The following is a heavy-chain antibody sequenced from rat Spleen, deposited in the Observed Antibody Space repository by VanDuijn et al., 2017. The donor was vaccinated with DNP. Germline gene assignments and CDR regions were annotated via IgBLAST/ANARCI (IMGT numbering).Heavy chain of an antibody. CDR2: ISYHGGFI. CDR3: ARRFYGYT. CDR1: GFTFSDYN. D-gene: IGHD1-6*01. V-gene: IGHV5-7*01. Sequence: EVQLVESGGGLVQPGGSLKLSCAASGFTFSDYNMAWVRQAPTEGLECVAYISYHGGFIYYGDSVKGRFTISRDNAKSTLYLQMNSLRSEDTATYYCARRFYGYTWGQGVMVTVSS. J-gene: IGHJ2*01.